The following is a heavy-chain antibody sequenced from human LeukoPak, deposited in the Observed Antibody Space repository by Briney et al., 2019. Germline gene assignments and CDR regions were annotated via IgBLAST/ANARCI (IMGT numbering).Heavy chain of an antibody. CDR3: VRGGTPGYSSGRIDY. D-gene: IGHD6-19*01. CDR2: IYSAGNT. CDR1: GFTVSSNY. V-gene: IGHV3-53*04. J-gene: IGHJ4*02. Sequence: GGFLRLSCVASGFTVSSNYMSWVRQAPGKGLEWVSVIYSAGNTYYADSVKGRFTISRHNSKNTLYLQMNSLRVEDTAVYYCVRGGTPGYSSGRIDYWGQGTLVTVSS.